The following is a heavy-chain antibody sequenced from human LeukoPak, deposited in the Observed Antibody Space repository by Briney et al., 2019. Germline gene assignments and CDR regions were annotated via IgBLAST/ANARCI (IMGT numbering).Heavy chain of an antibody. D-gene: IGHD2-2*01. J-gene: IGHJ4*02. CDR2: ISYDGSNK. V-gene: IGHV3-30*03. CDR3: AREREDIVVVPAALYFDY. Sequence: PGGSLRLSCAASGFTFSSYSMNWVRQAPGKGLEWVAVISYDGSNKYYADSVKGRFTISRDNSKNTLYLQMNSLRAEDTAVYYCAREREDIVVVPAALYFDYWGQGTLVTVSS. CDR1: GFTFSSYS.